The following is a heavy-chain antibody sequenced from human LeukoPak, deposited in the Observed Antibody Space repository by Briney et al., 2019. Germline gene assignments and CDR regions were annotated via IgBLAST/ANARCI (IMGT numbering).Heavy chain of an antibody. V-gene: IGHV1-18*01. J-gene: IGHJ4*02. CDR3: AKENGNWGTFDY. Sequence: ASVKVSCKASGYTFTSYGISWVRQAPGHGLEWMGMISAYNVNAEYAQKFQGRVTMTTDTTTNTAFLELTSLRSDDTAVYYCAKENGNWGTFDYWGQGTLVTVSS. CDR2: ISAYNVNA. CDR1: GYTFTSYG. D-gene: IGHD7-27*01.